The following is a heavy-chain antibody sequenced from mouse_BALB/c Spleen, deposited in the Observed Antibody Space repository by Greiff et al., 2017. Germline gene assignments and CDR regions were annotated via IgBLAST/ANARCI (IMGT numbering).Heavy chain of an antibody. J-gene: IGHJ3*01. CDR2: INPSNGRT. Sequence: QQSCKASGYTFTSYWMHWVKQRPGQGLEWIGEINPSNGRTNYNEKFKSKATLTVDKSSSTAYMQLSSLTSEDSAVYYCAREYGNYAWFAYWGQGTLVTVSA. V-gene: IGHV1S81*02. CDR1: GYTFTSYW. CDR3: AREYGNYAWFAY. D-gene: IGHD2-10*02.